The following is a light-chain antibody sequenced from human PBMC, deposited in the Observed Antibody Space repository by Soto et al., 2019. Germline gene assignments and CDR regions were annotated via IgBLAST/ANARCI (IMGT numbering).Light chain of an antibody. V-gene: IGLV2-14*01. Sequence: QSALTQPASVSGSPGQSITISCTGTSSEVGTYNYVSWYQQYPGKAPKLIIYEVSDRPSGVSNRFSGSKSGNTASLTISGLQAEDEADYYCSSYTSTSTLYVFGTGTKLTVL. CDR3: SSYTSTSTLYV. CDR1: SSEVGTYNY. CDR2: EVS. J-gene: IGLJ1*01.